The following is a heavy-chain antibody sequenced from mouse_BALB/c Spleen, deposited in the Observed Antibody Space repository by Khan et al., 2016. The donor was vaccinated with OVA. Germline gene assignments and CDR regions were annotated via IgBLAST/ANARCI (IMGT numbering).Heavy chain of an antibody. Sequence: QVQLQQPGPELVRPGASVKMSCKASDYTFTSFWIHWVKQRPGQGLEWIGMIDPSKSETRLNQKFKDKATLNVDKSSNTAYMQLSRLTSEDSAVYYCARGGYGSPFAYWGQGTLVTVSA. CDR3: ARGGYGSPFAY. V-gene: IGHV1S127*01. CDR2: IDPSKSET. CDR1: DYTFTSFW. J-gene: IGHJ3*01. D-gene: IGHD1-1*01.